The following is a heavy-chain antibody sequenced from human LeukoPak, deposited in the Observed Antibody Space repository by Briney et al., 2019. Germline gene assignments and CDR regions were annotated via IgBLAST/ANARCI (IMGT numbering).Heavy chain of an antibody. CDR3: AKEGYYGSGSFPDY. V-gene: IGHV3-23*01. CDR2: ISGSGGTT. CDR1: GFTFTTYA. D-gene: IGHD3-10*01. J-gene: IGHJ4*02. Sequence: PGGSLRLSCAASGFTFTTYAMTWVRQAPGKGLEWVSAISGSGGTTYYADSVRGRFTIARDNSKNTLYLQMNSLRAEDTAVYYCAKEGYYGSGSFPDYWGQGTLVTVSS.